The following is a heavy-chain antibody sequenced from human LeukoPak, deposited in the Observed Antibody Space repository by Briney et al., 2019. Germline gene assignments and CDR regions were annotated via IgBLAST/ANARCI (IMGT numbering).Heavy chain of an antibody. CDR1: GYTFTSYD. V-gene: IGHV1-8*01. J-gene: IGHJ5*02. D-gene: IGHD2-15*01. Sequence: ASVKVSCKASGYTFTSYDINWVRQATGQGLEGMGWMNPNSGNTGYAQKFQGRVTMTRNTSISTAYMELSSLRSEDTAVYYCAREIGYCSGGSCYDWFDPWGQGTLVTVSS. CDR2: MNPNSGNT. CDR3: AREIGYCSGGSCYDWFDP.